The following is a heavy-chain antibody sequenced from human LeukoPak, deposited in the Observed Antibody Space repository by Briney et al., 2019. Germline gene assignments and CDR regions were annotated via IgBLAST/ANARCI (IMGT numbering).Heavy chain of an antibody. V-gene: IGHV4-4*07. J-gene: IGHJ5*02. CDR3: AREYVVNWFDP. CDR2: IYTSGST. Sequence: SETLSLTCTVSGGSISNYYWSWIRQPAGKGLEWIGRIYTSGSTNYNPSLKSRVTISVDTSKNQFSLKLSSVTAADTAVYYCAREYVVNWFDPWGQGTLVTVSS. CDR1: GGSISNYY. D-gene: IGHD2-21*01.